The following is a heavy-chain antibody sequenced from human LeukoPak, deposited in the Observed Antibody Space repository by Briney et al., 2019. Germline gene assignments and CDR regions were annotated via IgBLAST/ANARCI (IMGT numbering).Heavy chain of an antibody. V-gene: IGHV4-59*01. J-gene: IGHJ3*02. Sequence: SETLSLTCTVSGGSISSYYWSWIRQPPGKGLEWIGYIYYSGSTNYNPSLKSRVTISVDTSKNQFSLKLSSVTAAYTAVYYCARDRSSFGDYPDAFDIWGQGTMVTVSS. CDR3: ARDRSSFGDYPDAFDI. CDR2: IYYSGST. CDR1: GGSISSYY. D-gene: IGHD3-3*01.